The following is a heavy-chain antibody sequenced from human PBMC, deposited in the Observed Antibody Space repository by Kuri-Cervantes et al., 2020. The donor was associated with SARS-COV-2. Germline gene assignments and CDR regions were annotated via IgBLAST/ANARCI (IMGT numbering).Heavy chain of an antibody. CDR1: GGSFSGYH. CDR3: ARGGCGGDCSLDY. J-gene: IGHJ4*02. Sequence: SQTLSLTCAVYGGSFSGYHWSWIRQPPGKGLEWIGEINHSGSTDYNPSLKSRVTVSVDTSKSQFSLRLNSVTAADTAVYYCARGGCGGDCSLDYWGQGTLVTVSS. V-gene: IGHV4-34*01. CDR2: INHSGST. D-gene: IGHD2-21*02.